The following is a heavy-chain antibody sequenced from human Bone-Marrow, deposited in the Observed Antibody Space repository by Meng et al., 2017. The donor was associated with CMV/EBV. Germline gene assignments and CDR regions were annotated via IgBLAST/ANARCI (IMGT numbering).Heavy chain of an antibody. V-gene: IGHV4-34*01. CDR1: GGSFSGYY. D-gene: IGHD4/OR15-4a*01. J-gene: IGHJ6*02. CDR2: INHSGST. Sequence: SETLSLTCAVYGGSFSGYYWSWIRQPPGKGLEWIGEINHSGSTNYNPSLKSRVTISVDTSKNQFSLKLSSVTAADTAVYYCTLGLWWHGMDFWGQGTTVTVSS. CDR3: TLGLWWHGMDF.